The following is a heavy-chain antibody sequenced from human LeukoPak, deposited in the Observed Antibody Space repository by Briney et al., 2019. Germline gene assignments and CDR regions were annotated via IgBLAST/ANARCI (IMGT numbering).Heavy chain of an antibody. CDR1: GYTFTGYY. Sequence: ASVKVSCKASGYTFTGYYMHWVRQAPGRGLEWMGWINPNSGATNYAPKFQGRVTMTRDTSISTAYMDLSRLRSDDTAVYYCARGSRIASAGSFDYWGQGTLVTVSS. V-gene: IGHV1-2*02. J-gene: IGHJ4*02. D-gene: IGHD6-13*01. CDR3: ARGSRIASAGSFDY. CDR2: INPNSGAT.